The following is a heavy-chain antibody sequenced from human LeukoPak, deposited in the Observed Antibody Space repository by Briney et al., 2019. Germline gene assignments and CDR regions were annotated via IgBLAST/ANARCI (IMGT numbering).Heavy chain of an antibody. V-gene: IGHV3-74*01. CDR3: AREASIAVAPDY. CDR1: GFTLSSNW. CDR2: INSDGSST. J-gene: IGHJ4*02. D-gene: IGHD6-19*01. Sequence: GGSLRLSCAGSGFTLSSNWMHWVRQAPGKGLVWVSRINSDGSSTSYADSVKGRFTISRDNAKNTLYLQMNSLRAEDTAVYYCAREASIAVAPDYWGQGTLVTVSS.